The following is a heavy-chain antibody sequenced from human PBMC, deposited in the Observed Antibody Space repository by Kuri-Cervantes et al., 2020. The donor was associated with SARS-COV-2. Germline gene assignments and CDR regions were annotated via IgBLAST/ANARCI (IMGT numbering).Heavy chain of an antibody. Sequence: GGSLRLSCAASGFTFNTCAMHWVRQAPGKGLEWVTMISSDGRNKNYADSVKGRSTISRDNSKNTLYLQINSLRSEDTAIFYCASARVGVLDLWGQGALVTVSS. CDR1: GFTFNTCA. J-gene: IGHJ5*02. V-gene: IGHV3-30*04. CDR3: ASARVGVLDL. CDR2: ISSDGRNK. D-gene: IGHD2-21*01.